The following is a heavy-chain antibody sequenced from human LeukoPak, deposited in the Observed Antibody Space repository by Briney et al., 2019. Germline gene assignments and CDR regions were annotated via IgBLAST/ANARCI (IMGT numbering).Heavy chain of an antibody. CDR1: GFTFSSYA. V-gene: IGHV3-30-3*01. CDR3: ARGKGYCSSASCYGDYYYGVDV. D-gene: IGHD2-2*01. Sequence: GGSLRLSCAASGFTFSSYAMHWVRQAPGKGLEWVAVISNVGSNQYYADSVKGRFTISRDNSKNTLNLQMKSLTTEDTAVYYCARGKGYCSSASCYGDYYYGVDVWGQGTTVTVS. CDR2: ISNVGSNQ. J-gene: IGHJ6*02.